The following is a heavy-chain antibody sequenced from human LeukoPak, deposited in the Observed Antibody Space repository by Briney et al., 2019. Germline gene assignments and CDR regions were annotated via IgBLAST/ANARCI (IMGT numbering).Heavy chain of an antibody. CDR3: ARGKGPNQSKHRNMARYYMDV. Sequence: GASVKVSCKASGYTFTTYGVTWVRQAPGQGLEWMGWINVYNGNTRSAQKLQGRVTMTTDTSTRTAYMELRSLRSDDTAVYYCARGKGPNQSKHRNMARYYMDVWGEGTTVTVSS. CDR2: INVYNGNT. CDR1: GYTFTTYG. J-gene: IGHJ6*03. D-gene: IGHD3-16*02. V-gene: IGHV1-18*01.